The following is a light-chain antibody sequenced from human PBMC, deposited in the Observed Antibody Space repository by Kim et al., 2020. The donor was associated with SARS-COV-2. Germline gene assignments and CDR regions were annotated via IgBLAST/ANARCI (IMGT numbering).Light chain of an antibody. Sequence: DIQMTQSPSTLSASVGDRVTITCRASQSISSRLAWYQQKPGKVPKFLIYDASTLESGVPSRFSGSGSGTEFTLTISSLQPDDFATYYCQQYDTYSITFGQGTRLESK. J-gene: IGKJ5*01. CDR3: QQYDTYSIT. CDR1: QSISSR. CDR2: DAS. V-gene: IGKV1-5*01.